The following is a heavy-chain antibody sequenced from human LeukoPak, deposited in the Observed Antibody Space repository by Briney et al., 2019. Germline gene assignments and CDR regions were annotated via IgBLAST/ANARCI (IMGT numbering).Heavy chain of an antibody. CDR3: ARESQGGGISLDY. Sequence: GGSLRLSCVASGFIFSSHAMHWVRQAPGKGLEWVSVISYGGSNKYYAESVKGRFTISRDNSKNTLYLQMNSLRAEDTAVYYCARESQGGGISLDYWGQGTLVTVSS. V-gene: IGHV3-30-3*01. D-gene: IGHD3-16*01. CDR1: GFIFSSHA. J-gene: IGHJ4*02. CDR2: ISYGGSNK.